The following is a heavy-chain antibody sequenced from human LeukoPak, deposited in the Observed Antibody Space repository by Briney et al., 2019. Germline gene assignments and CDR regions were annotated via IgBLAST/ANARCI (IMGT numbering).Heavy chain of an antibody. V-gene: IGHV3-21*01. CDR1: GFTFSSYS. CDR3: ARVKQQLVRLLGRDTTYYYYYYMDV. D-gene: IGHD6-13*01. Sequence: PGGSLRLSCAASGFTFSSYSMNWVRQAPGKGLEWVSSISSSSSYIYYADSVKGRFTISRDNAKNSLFLQMNSLRAEDTAVYFCARVKQQLVRLLGRDTTYYYYYYMDVWGKGTTVTVSS. J-gene: IGHJ6*03. CDR2: ISSSSSYI.